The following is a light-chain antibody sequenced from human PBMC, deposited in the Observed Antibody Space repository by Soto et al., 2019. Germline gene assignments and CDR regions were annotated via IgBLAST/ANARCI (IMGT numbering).Light chain of an antibody. CDR3: QQSYSTPRT. J-gene: IGKJ1*01. CDR2: AAS. CDR1: QSISIY. Sequence: DIQMTQSPSSLSASVGGRVTITCRASQSISIYLNWYQQKPGKAPKLLIYAASSLQSGVPSRFSGSGSGTDFTLTISSLQPEDFATYYCQQSYSTPRTFGQGTKVDI. V-gene: IGKV1-39*01.